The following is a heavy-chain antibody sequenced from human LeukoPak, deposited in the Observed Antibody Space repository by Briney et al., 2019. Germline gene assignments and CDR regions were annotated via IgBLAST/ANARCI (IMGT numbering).Heavy chain of an antibody. CDR2: IRSKANSYAT. CDR1: GFTFSDHH. Sequence: GGSLRLSCAASGFTFSDHHMDWVRQAPGKGLEWVGRIRSKANSYATAYAASVKGRFTISRDDSKNTAYLQMNSLKTEDTAVYYCTRQVRVRYGSGSYYNFDYWGQGTLVTVSS. D-gene: IGHD3-10*01. CDR3: TRQVRVRYGSGSYYNFDY. V-gene: IGHV3-73*01. J-gene: IGHJ4*02.